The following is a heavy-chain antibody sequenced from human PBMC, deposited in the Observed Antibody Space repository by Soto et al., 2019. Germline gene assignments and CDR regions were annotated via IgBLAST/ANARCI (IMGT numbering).Heavy chain of an antibody. CDR2: ISAKNGDT. J-gene: IGHJ4*02. CDR3: ARDPPEPPSAY. Sequence: QVQLVQSGADVKKPGASVRVSCKASGYTFTDYGITWVRQAPGQGLEWMGWISAKNGDTNLAQKFRGRVTLTTDTSTGTAYMDLRSLTPDDTAVYYCARDPPEPPSAYWGQGTLVTVSS. V-gene: IGHV1-18*01. CDR1: GYTFTDYG.